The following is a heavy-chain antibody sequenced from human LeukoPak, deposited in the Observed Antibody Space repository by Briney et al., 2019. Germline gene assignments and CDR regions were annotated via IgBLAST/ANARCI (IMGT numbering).Heavy chain of an antibody. CDR2: IYSGGST. D-gene: IGHD5/OR15-5a*01. CDR1: GFTVSSNY. V-gene: IGHV3-53*01. CDR3: ARDVSYYYGMDV. Sequence: GGSLRLSCAASGFTVSSNYMSWVRQAPGKGLEWVSVIYSGGSTYYADSVKGRFTISRDNSKNTPYLQMNSLRAEDTAVYYCARDVSYYYGMDVWGQGTTVTVSS. J-gene: IGHJ6*02.